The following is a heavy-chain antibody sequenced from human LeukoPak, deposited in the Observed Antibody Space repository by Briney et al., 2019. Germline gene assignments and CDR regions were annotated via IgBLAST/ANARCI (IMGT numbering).Heavy chain of an antibody. V-gene: IGHV4-39*07. D-gene: IGHD3-16*01. J-gene: IGHJ4*02. CDR2: IYYSGTT. CDR3: ARLRLFLANFDY. CDR1: GGSISSSSYY. Sequence: SETLSLTCTVPGGSISSSSYYWGWIRQPPGKGLEWIGSIYYSGTTYYNLSLKSRVTISVDTSKTQFSLRLSSVTAADTAVYYCARLRLFLANFDYWGQGTLVTVSS.